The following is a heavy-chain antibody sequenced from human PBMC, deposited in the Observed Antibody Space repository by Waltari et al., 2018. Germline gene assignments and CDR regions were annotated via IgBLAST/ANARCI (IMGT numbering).Heavy chain of an antibody. V-gene: IGHV1-2*06. CDR3: ARVWSRSGYYYFDN. Sequence: QVQLVQSGAEVKKPGASVKVSCKASGYTFTDYYIHWVRPAPGQGLEWRGRFNPKSGGTNYAQSLQGRVPMTRDTSISTAYMELRRLTFDDTALYYCARVWSRSGYYYFDNWCQGTLVTASS. CDR1: GYTFTDYY. CDR2: FNPKSGGT. D-gene: IGHD5-12*01. J-gene: IGHJ4*02.